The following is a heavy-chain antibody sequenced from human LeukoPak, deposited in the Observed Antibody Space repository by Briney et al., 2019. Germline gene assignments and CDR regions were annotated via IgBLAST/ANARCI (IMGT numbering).Heavy chain of an antibody. V-gene: IGHV4-61*02. CDR3: ARAYGDVYDY. Sequence: SETLSLTCTVSGGSISSGSCYWSWIRQPAGKGLEWIGRIYSSGSTNYNPSLKSRVTISLDTSKNQFSLKLSSVTAADTAVYYCARAYGDVYDYWGQGTLVTVSS. CDR2: IYSSGST. J-gene: IGHJ4*02. D-gene: IGHD4-17*01. CDR1: GGSISSGSCY.